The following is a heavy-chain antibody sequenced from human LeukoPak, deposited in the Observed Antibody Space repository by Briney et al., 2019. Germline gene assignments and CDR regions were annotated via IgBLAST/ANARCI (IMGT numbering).Heavy chain of an antibody. D-gene: IGHD3-10*01. CDR3: AREERGYYGSGSFFDP. CDR2: INPNSGGT. CDR1: GYTFTGYY. Sequence: GASVKVSCKASGYTFTGYYMHWVRQAPGQGLEWMGWINPNSGGTNYAQKFQGRVTMTRDTSISTAYMELSRPRSDDTAVYYCAREERGYYGSGSFFDPWGQGTLVTVSS. V-gene: IGHV1-2*02. J-gene: IGHJ5*02.